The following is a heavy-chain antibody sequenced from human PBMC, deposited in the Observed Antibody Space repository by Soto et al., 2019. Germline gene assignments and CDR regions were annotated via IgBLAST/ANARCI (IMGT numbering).Heavy chain of an antibody. D-gene: IGHD4-17*01. J-gene: IGHJ6*02. Sequence: ASVKVSCKASGYTFTGYYMHWVRQAPGQGLEWKGWINPNSGGTNYAQKFQGWVTMTRDTSISTAYMELSRLRSDDTAVYYCATNYGDYSYYGMDVWGQGTTVTVSS. CDR2: INPNSGGT. CDR3: ATNYGDYSYYGMDV. V-gene: IGHV1-2*04. CDR1: GYTFTGYY.